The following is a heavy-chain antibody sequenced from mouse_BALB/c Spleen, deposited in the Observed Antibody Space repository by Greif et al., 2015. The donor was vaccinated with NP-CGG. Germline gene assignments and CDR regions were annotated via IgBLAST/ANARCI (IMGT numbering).Heavy chain of an antibody. J-gene: IGHJ3*01. CDR3: ARQRDRYPWFAY. CDR1: GLTFSSYT. CDR2: ISNGGGST. D-gene: IGHD2-14*01. Sequence: EVKLVESGGGLVQPGGSLKLSCAASGLTFSSYTMSWVRQTPEKRLEWVAYISNGGGSTYYPDTVKGRFTISRDNAKNTLYLQMSSLKSEDTAMYYCARQRDRYPWFAYWGQGTLVTVSA. V-gene: IGHV5-12-2*01.